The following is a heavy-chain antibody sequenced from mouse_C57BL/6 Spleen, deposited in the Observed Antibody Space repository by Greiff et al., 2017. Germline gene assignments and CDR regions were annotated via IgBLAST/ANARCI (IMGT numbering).Heavy chain of an antibody. D-gene: IGHD1-1*01. J-gene: IGHJ4*01. CDR2: IWRGGST. Sequence: QVQLQQSGPGLVQPSQSLSITCTVSGFSLTSYGVHWVRQSPGKGLEWLGVIWRGGSTDYNAAFMSRLSITKDNSKSQVFFKMNSLQADDTAIYYCAKGDYYYGSSSYYYAMDYWGQGTSVTVSS. CDR1: GFSLTSYG. CDR3: AKGDYYYGSSSYYYAMDY. V-gene: IGHV2-5*01.